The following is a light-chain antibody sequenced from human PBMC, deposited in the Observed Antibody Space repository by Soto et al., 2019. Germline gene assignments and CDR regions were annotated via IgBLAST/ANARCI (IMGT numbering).Light chain of an antibody. CDR2: GAS. Sequence: IVLTQSPATLSLSPGERATLSCTASQHVTTTYIAWYQQKFGQAPRLLIYGASTRATGTPDRFTGGGFGTDFTLTSSRVEPEDFEVYYCQQYDSPFTFCGGTKVEMK. V-gene: IGKV3-20*01. CDR3: QQYDSPFT. CDR1: QHVTTTY. J-gene: IGKJ4*01.